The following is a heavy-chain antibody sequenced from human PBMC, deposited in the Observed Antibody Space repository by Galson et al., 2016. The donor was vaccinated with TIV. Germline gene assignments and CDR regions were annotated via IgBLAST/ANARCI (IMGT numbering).Heavy chain of an antibody. J-gene: IGHJ2*01. D-gene: IGHD1-1*01. CDR2: IMPIFDKP. CDR3: ARGGGTYDQTYWYFNL. CDR1: GDIFINYP. Sequence: SVKVSCKASGDIFINYPISWVRQAPGQGLEWMGGIMPIFDKPTYAQKFQGRVTITTDKSTSTTYMFLSSLRSEDTAVYYCARGGGTYDQTYWYFNLWGRGTLVTVSS. V-gene: IGHV1-69*05.